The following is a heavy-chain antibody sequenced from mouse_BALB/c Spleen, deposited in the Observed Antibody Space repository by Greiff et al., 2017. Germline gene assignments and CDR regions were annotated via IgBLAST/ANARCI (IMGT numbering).Heavy chain of an antibody. D-gene: IGHD6-2*01. CDR1: GFNIKDTY. J-gene: IGHJ3*01. Sequence: VHVKQSGAELVKPGASVKLSCTASGFNIKDTYMHWVKQRPEQGLEWIGRIDPANGNTKYDPKFQGKATITADTSSNTAYLQLSSLTSEDTAVYYCAVSDPPYWGQGTLVTVSA. CDR2: IDPANGNT. CDR3: AVSDPPY. V-gene: IGHV14-3*02.